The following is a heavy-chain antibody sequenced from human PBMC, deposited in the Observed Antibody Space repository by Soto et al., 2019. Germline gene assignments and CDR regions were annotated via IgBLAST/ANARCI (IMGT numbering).Heavy chain of an antibody. Sequence: GGSLRLSCAASGFTFSSYSMNWVRQAPGKGLEWVSSISSSSSYIYYADSVKGRFTISRDNAKNSLYLQMNSLRAEDTAVYYCARDRPVKMAGTPWFDPWGQGTLVTVSS. J-gene: IGHJ5*02. V-gene: IGHV3-21*01. D-gene: IGHD6-19*01. CDR3: ARDRPVKMAGTPWFDP. CDR1: GFTFSSYS. CDR2: ISSSSSYI.